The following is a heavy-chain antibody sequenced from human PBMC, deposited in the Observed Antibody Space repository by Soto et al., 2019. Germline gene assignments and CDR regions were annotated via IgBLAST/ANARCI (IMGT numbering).Heavy chain of an antibody. Sequence: GGSLRLSCAASGFTFSSYAMSWVRQAPGKGLEWVSTISGSGGSTYYADSVKGRFTISRDNSKNTLYLQMSSLRAADTALYYWGKDLTKLEYGGQEPLFTVP. CDR1: GFTFSSYA. V-gene: IGHV3-23*01. CDR3: GKDLTKLEY. CDR2: ISGSGGST. J-gene: IGHJ4*02. D-gene: IGHD1-1*01.